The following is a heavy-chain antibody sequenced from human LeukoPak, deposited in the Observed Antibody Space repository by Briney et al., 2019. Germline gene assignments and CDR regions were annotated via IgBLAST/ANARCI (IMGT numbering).Heavy chain of an antibody. CDR2: IYYSGST. Sequence: SETLSLTCTVSGGSISSSSYYWGWIRQPPGKGLEWIGSIYYSGSTYYNPSLKSRVTISVDTSKNQFSLKLSSVTAADTAVYYCARAGFWSGYSKPFNFDYWGQGTLVTVSS. J-gene: IGHJ4*02. CDR1: GGSISSSSYY. V-gene: IGHV4-39*07. D-gene: IGHD3-3*01. CDR3: ARAGFWSGYSKPFNFDY.